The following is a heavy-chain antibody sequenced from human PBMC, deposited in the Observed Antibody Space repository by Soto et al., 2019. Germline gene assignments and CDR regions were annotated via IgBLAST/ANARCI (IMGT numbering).Heavy chain of an antibody. CDR2: ISQTGGTS. V-gene: IGHV3-23*01. CDR3: ARSLEDYSTTNLYDP. Sequence: PGGSLRLSCVTSGFDFKTYAMTWIRHIPGKGLQWVSTISQTGGTSYYVDSVRGRFTISRDNSDNVLFLQMDALRIEDTAMYYCARSLEDYSTTNLYDPWGQGTLVTVSS. CDR1: GFDFKTYA. J-gene: IGHJ1*01. D-gene: IGHD3-3*01.